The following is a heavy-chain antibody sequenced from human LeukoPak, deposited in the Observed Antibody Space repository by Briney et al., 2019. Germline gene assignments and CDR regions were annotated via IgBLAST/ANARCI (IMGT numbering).Heavy chain of an antibody. Sequence: GASVKVSCKASGYTFTSYYMHWVRQAPGQGREWMGIINPSGGSTSYAQKFQGRVTMTRDTSTSTVYMELSSLSSEDTAVYYCAREMAGDCGGDCYSPGWFDPWGQGTLVTVSS. D-gene: IGHD2-21*02. CDR1: GYTFTSYY. J-gene: IGHJ5*02. CDR2: INPSGGST. V-gene: IGHV1-46*01. CDR3: AREMAGDCGGDCYSPGWFDP.